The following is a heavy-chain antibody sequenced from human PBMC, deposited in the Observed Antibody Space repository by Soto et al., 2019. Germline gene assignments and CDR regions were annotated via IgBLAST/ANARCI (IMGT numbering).Heavy chain of an antibody. V-gene: IGHV1-3*01. D-gene: IGHD6-13*01. CDR2: INAANGDT. CDR3: VRRHVSATGIDWFDP. J-gene: IGHJ5*02. Sequence: ASVKVSCKASGYTFTSYGIHWGRQAPEQRVEWMGWINAANGDTKYSPKFQGRVTITRDTSASTAYMELSSLRSEDTAVYYCVRRHVSATGIDWFDPWGQGTLVTVSS. CDR1: GYTFTSYG.